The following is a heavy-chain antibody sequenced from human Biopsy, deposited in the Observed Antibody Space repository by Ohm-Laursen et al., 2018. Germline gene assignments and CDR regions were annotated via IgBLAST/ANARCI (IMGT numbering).Heavy chain of an antibody. Sequence: TLSLTWIVSGGSIKSYYWNWIRQSPGKGLEWIGFIYYTGHTNYNPSLKSRATMSVDTSKNQFSLKVISVTAADTAVYYCARLTGDPSYWGQGILVTVSS. CDR2: IYYTGHT. CDR1: GGSIKSYY. J-gene: IGHJ4*02. V-gene: IGHV4-59*01. D-gene: IGHD7-27*01. CDR3: ARLTGDPSY.